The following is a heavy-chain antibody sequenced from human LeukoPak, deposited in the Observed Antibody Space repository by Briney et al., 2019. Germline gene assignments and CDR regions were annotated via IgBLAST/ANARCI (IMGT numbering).Heavy chain of an antibody. V-gene: IGHV3-7*01. CDR2: IKEDGSEK. CDR3: ARHATGTGGFDGYYYYYMDV. D-gene: IGHD1-1*01. CDR1: GFTFSTYW. Sequence: PGGSLRLSCEVSGFTFSTYWMTWVRQAPGKGLEWVANIKEDGSEKYYVDSVKGRFTISRDNAKISLYLQMNGLRPEDTAVYYCARHATGTGGFDGYYYYYMDVWGKGTTVTISS. J-gene: IGHJ6*03.